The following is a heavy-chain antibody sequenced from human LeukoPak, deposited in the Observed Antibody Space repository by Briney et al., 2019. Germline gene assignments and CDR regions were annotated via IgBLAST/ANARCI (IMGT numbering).Heavy chain of an antibody. V-gene: IGHV1-18*01. Sequence: ASVKVSCKASGYTFTSYGITWVRQAPGQGLEWMGWISPYNGNTNYAQKLQGRVTMTTDTSMSTAYMELRSLRSDDTAVYYCARDVKFYYDSSGYYSPGSDVFDIWGQGTMVTVSS. CDR1: GYTFTSYG. CDR2: ISPYNGNT. D-gene: IGHD3-22*01. CDR3: ARDVKFYYDSSGYYSPGSDVFDI. J-gene: IGHJ3*02.